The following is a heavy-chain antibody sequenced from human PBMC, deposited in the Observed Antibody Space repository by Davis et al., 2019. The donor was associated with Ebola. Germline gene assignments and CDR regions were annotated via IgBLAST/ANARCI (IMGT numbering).Heavy chain of an antibody. J-gene: IGHJ4*02. V-gene: IGHV3-23*01. CDR3: AKDRGLGSYPTSFDY. D-gene: IGHD1-26*01. CDR1: GFSFSSYA. Sequence: PGGSLRLSCVASGFSFSSYAMSWVRQAPGKGLEWVSAVSGSGISTYYADSLKGRFTISRDNSKNTLYLQMDSLGAEDTAIYYCAKDRGLGSYPTSFDYWGQGILVTVSS. CDR2: VSGSGIST.